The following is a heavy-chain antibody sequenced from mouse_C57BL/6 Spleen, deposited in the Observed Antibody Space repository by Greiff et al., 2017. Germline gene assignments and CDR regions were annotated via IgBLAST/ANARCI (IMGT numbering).Heavy chain of an antibody. V-gene: IGHV14-1*01. Sequence: VQLQQSGAELVRPGASVKLSCTASGFNIRDYYMHWVKQRPEQGLEWIGRIDPEDGDTEYAPKFQGKATMTADTSSNTAYLQLSSLTSEDTAVYYCTTAYYSNYKPHVFAYWGQGTLVTVSA. CDR3: TTAYYSNYKPHVFAY. D-gene: IGHD2-5*01. CDR2: IDPEDGDT. J-gene: IGHJ3*01. CDR1: GFNIRDYY.